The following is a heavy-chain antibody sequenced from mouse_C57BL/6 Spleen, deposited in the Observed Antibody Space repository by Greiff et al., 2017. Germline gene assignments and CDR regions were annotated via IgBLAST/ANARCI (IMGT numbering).Heavy chain of an antibody. Sequence: EVKLMESGGGLVKPGGSLKLSCAASGFTFSSYAMSWVRQTPEKRLEWVATISDGGSYTYFPDNVKGRFTISRDNAKNNLYLQMSHLKSEDTAMYYCARDRVTTVVHWYFDVWGTGTTVTVSS. CDR1: GFTFSSYA. J-gene: IGHJ1*03. V-gene: IGHV5-4*01. D-gene: IGHD1-1*01. CDR2: ISDGGSYT. CDR3: ARDRVTTVVHWYFDV.